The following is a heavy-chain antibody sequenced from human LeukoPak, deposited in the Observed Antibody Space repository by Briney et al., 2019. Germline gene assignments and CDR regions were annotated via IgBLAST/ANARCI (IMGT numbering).Heavy chain of an antibody. Sequence: PSETLSLTCTVSGVSISNYYWNWIRQPPGKGLEWIGHVYNSGSTNYNPSLKSRVTISVDSSKNQFSLKVASVTAADTAVYYCARTGGTAAHDYWGQGTLVTVSS. V-gene: IGHV4-59*01. CDR1: GVSISNYY. J-gene: IGHJ4*02. CDR2: VYNSGST. D-gene: IGHD6-13*01. CDR3: ARTGGTAAHDY.